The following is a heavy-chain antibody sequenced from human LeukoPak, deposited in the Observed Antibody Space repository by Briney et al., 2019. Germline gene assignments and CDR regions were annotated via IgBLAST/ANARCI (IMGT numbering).Heavy chain of an antibody. CDR1: GGTFSSYA. CDR3: AKTYYYDSSGYLRSAFDI. CDR2: IIPIFGIA. J-gene: IGHJ3*02. D-gene: IGHD3-22*01. Sequence: SVKVSCKASGGTFSSYAISWVRQAPGQGREWMGRIIPIFGIANYAQKFQGRVTITADKSTSTAYMELSSLRSEDTAVYYCAKTYYYDSSGYLRSAFDIWGQGTMVTVSS. V-gene: IGHV1-69*04.